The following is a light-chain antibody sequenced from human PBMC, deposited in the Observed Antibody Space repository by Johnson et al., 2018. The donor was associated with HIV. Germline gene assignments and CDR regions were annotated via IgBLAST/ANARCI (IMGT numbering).Light chain of an antibody. Sequence: VLTQPPSVSAAPGQKVTISCSGSSSNIGNNYVSWYQQFPGTAPKLLIYDNNKRPSGIPDRFSGSKSGTSATLGITGLQTGDEADYYCGTWDSSLTAYVFGTGTKVTVL. CDR3: GTWDSSLTAYV. J-gene: IGLJ1*01. CDR1: SSNIGNNY. V-gene: IGLV1-51*01. CDR2: DNN.